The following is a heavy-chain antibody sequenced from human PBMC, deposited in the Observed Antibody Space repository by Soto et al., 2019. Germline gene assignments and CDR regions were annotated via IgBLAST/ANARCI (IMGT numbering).Heavy chain of an antibody. V-gene: IGHV3-23*01. J-gene: IGHJ4*02. CDR2: ISGSGGNT. Sequence: PGGSLRLSCAASGFTFSNYGMSWVRQAPGKGLEWVSAISGSGGNTYYAESVKGRFTISRDNSKNTLYVHMNSLRAEDTAVYYCAKGGDGYNPDPIDYWGQGTLVTVSS. CDR3: AKGGDGYNPDPIDY. D-gene: IGHD5-12*01. CDR1: GFTFSNYG.